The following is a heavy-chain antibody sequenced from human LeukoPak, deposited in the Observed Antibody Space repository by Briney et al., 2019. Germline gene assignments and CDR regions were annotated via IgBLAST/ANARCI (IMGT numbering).Heavy chain of an antibody. D-gene: IGHD2-2*01. CDR3: ARSAVVPAGI. CDR2: ISSSSSYI. V-gene: IGHV3-21*01. Sequence: GGSLRLSCAASGFTFSSYSMNWVRQAPGKGLEWVSSISSSSSYIYYAGSVKGRFTISRDNAKNSLYLQMNSLRAEDTAVYYCARSAVVPAGIWGQGTLVTVSS. J-gene: IGHJ4*02. CDR1: GFTFSSYS.